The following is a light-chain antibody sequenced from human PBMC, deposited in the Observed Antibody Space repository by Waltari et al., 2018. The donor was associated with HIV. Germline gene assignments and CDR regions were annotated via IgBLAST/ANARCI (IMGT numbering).Light chain of an antibody. J-gene: IGKJ2*01. CDR3: QQYNSWPPYT. CDR1: QSIGSR. Sequence: EIVMTQSPATLSVSPGERATLSCRASQSIGSRLAWYQQNPGQAPRLLIYGASTRATGIPARISGSGSGTDFTLTISSLQSEDVAVYYCQQYNSWPPYTFGQGTKLEIK. CDR2: GAS. V-gene: IGKV3-15*01.